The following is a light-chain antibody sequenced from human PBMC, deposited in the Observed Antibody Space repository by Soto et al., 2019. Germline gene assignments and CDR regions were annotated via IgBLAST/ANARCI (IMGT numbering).Light chain of an antibody. CDR3: CSHATCRPAWV. Sequence: QSVLTQPASVSGSPGQSITISCTGTNSDVGSSNLVSWYQQHPGRAPKLMIYEVSRRPSGVSNRFSGSKSGNTASLTISGLQAEDEADYHCCSHATCRPAWVFGGGTQLTVL. V-gene: IGLV2-23*02. CDR2: EVS. CDR1: NSDVGSSNL. J-gene: IGLJ3*02.